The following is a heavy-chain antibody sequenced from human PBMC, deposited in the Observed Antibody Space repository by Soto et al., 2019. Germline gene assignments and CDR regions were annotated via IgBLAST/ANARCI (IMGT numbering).Heavy chain of an antibody. CDR2: IIPLFGTP. Sequence: QVQLVQSGAEVKKPGSSVKVSCKASGGIFSTYAISWLRQAPGQGLEWMGGIIPLFGTPNYAQRFQGRVTITADESTSPAYMALSRLRSEDTAVYYCARDRDDYGSGNYYNRIDFWGQGTLVTVSS. CDR1: GGIFSTYA. V-gene: IGHV1-69*01. J-gene: IGHJ4*02. CDR3: ARDRDDYGSGNYYNRIDF. D-gene: IGHD3-10*01.